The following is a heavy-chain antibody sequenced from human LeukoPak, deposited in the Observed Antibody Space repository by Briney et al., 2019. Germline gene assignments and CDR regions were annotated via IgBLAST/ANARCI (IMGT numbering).Heavy chain of an antibody. Sequence: GESLKISCKGSGYSFTSYWIGWVRQMPGKGLEWMGIIYPGDPDTRYSPSSQGQVTISADKSISTAYLQWSSLKASDTAVYYCASTSYDFRSGYLYWGQGTLVTVSS. V-gene: IGHV5-51*01. CDR1: GYSFTSYW. J-gene: IGHJ4*02. D-gene: IGHD3-3*01. CDR2: IYPGDPDT. CDR3: ASTSYDFRSGYLY.